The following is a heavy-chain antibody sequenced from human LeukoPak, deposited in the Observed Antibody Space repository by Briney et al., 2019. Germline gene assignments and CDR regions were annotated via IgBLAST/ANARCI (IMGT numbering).Heavy chain of an antibody. D-gene: IGHD3-3*01. CDR1: RFTFSSYA. Sequence: GGSLRLSCAASRFTFSSYAMTWVRQAPGKGLQWVSAMSGSGGSTYYADSVKGRFTISRDNSKSTLYLQMNSLRAEDTAVYYCAKVRFSEWLPDAFDIWGQGTMVTVSS. CDR2: MSGSGGST. J-gene: IGHJ3*02. V-gene: IGHV3-23*01. CDR3: AKVRFSEWLPDAFDI.